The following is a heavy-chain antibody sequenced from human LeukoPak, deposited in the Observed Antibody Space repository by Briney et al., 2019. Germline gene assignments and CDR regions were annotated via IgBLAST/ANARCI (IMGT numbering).Heavy chain of an antibody. CDR3: AKVYWYGSGSLLFDY. D-gene: IGHD3-10*01. CDR2: ISDSADNT. V-gene: IGHV3-23*01. CDR1: GFTFSSYA. J-gene: IGHJ4*02. Sequence: GGSLRLSCAASGFTFSSYAMSWVRQAPGKGLEWVSSISDSADNTYYADSVKGRFTISRDNSKNTLFLQMNSLGAEDTAVYYCAKVYWYGSGSLLFDYWGQGTLVTVS.